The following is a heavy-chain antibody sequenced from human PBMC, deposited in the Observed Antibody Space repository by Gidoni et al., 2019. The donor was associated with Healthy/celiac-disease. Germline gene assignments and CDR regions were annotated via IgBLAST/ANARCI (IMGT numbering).Heavy chain of an antibody. D-gene: IGHD3-10*01. CDR1: GSTVSSNY. CDR3: ARDPLWFGERNGMDV. CDR2: IYSGGST. V-gene: IGHV3-66*02. J-gene: IGHJ6*02. Sequence: EVQLVESGGGLVQPGGSLRLSCAASGSTVSSNYMSWVRQAPGKGLEWFSVIYSGGSTYYADSVKGRFTISRDNSKNTLYLQMNSLRAEDTAVYYCARDPLWFGERNGMDVWGQGTTVTVSS.